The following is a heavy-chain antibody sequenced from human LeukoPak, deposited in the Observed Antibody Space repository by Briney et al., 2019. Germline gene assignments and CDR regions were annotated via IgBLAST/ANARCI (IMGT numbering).Heavy chain of an antibody. CDR3: ARGLLGRLDY. J-gene: IGHJ4*02. V-gene: IGHV1-8*02. CDR1: GGTFSSYT. CDR2: MNPNSGNT. Sequence: ASVKVSCKASGGTFSSYTISWVRQAPGQGLEWMGWMNPNSGNTGYAQKFQGRVTMTRNTSISTAYMELSSLRSEDTAVYYCARGLLGRLDYWGQGTLVTVSS. D-gene: IGHD3-10*01.